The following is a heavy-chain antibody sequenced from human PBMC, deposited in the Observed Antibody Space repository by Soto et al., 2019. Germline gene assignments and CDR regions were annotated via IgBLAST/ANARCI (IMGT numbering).Heavy chain of an antibody. CDR3: AAGTSEIDY. J-gene: IGHJ4*02. V-gene: IGHV4-61*08. Sequence: PSETLSLTCTVSGDSISGCGSYWSWIRQPPGKGLEWIGYIYYSGSTNYNPSLKSRVTISVDTSKNQFSLKLSSVTAADAAVYYCAAGTSEIDYWGQGTLVIVSS. CDR2: IYYSGST. CDR1: GDSISGCGSY. D-gene: IGHD6-13*01.